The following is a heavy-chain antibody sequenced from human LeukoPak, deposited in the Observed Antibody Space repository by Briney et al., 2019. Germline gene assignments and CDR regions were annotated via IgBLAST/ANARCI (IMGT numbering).Heavy chain of an antibody. V-gene: IGHV3-23*01. Sequence: GGSLRLSCAASGFTFSSYAMSWIRQAPGKGLEWVSAISGSGGSTYYADSVKGRFTISRDNSKNTLYLQMNSLRAEDTAVYYCAKDHSSFGAFDIWGQGTMVTVSS. CDR2: ISGSGGST. CDR3: AKDHSSFGAFDI. J-gene: IGHJ3*02. CDR1: GFTFSSYA. D-gene: IGHD6-6*01.